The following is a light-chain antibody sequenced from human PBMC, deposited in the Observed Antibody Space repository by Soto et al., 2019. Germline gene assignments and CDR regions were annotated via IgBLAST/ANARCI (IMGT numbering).Light chain of an antibody. CDR2: DAS. Sequence: ETAVKQTLGTLWCAGKKRAKLYLISSQSVSSYLAWYQQKPGQAPRLLIYDASNRATGIQARFSGSGSGTDLTLTISSLEPEDFAVYYCQQRSNWHRGSFGQGTRLEI. J-gene: IGKJ5*01. CDR1: QSVSSY. CDR3: QQRSNWHRGS. V-gene: IGKV3-11*01.